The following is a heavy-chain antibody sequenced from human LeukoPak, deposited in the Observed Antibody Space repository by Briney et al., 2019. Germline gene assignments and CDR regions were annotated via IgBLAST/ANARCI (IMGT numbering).Heavy chain of an antibody. J-gene: IGHJ3*02. D-gene: IGHD2-21*02. V-gene: IGHV4-34*01. CDR3: ARRKKQLAYIVVVTAGAFDI. Sequence: SETLSLTCAVYGGSFSGYYWSWIRQPPGKGLEWIGEINHSGSTNYNPSLKSRVTISVDTSKNQFSLKLSSVTAADTAVYYCARRKKQLAYIVVVTAGAFDIWGQGTMVTVSS. CDR2: INHSGST. CDR1: GGSFSGYY.